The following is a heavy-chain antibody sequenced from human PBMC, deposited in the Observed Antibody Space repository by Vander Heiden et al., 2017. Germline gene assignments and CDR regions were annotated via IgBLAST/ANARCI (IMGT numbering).Heavy chain of an antibody. Sequence: FSTYWMYWGRQAPGKGLVWVSRINFDGSSTNYADSVKGRFTISRDNAKNTLDLQMNSRRAEDTALYYCARANNCDFWGQGTLVTVSS. V-gene: IGHV3-74*01. J-gene: IGHJ4*02. CDR1: FSTYW. CDR2: INFDGSST. CDR3: ARANNCDF.